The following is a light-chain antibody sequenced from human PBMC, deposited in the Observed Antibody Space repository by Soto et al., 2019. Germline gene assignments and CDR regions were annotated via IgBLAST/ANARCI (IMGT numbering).Light chain of an antibody. V-gene: IGLV2-11*01. CDR1: SSDVGGYNY. J-gene: IGLJ1*01. CDR2: DVS. CDR3: CSYAGSQRCV. Sequence: QSALTQPRSVSGSPGQSVTISCTGTSSDVGGYNYVSWYQQHPGKAPKVMIYDVSERPSGVPDRFSGSKSGNTASLTISGLQAEDEVDYFCCSYAGSQRCVFGTGTKLTV.